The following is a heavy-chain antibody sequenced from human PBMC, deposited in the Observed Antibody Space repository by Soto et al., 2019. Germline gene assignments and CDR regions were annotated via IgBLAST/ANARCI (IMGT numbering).Heavy chain of an antibody. Sequence: SETLSLTCTVSGGSVSSGSYYWIWIRQPPGKGLEWIGYIYYSGSTNYNPSLKSRATISVDTSKNQFSLKLSSVTAADTAVYYCARDLIVATSPFGHYYYGMDVWGQGTTVTVSS. J-gene: IGHJ6*02. V-gene: IGHV4-61*01. CDR2: IYYSGST. CDR1: GGSVSSGSYY. D-gene: IGHD5-12*01. CDR3: ARDLIVATSPFGHYYYGMDV.